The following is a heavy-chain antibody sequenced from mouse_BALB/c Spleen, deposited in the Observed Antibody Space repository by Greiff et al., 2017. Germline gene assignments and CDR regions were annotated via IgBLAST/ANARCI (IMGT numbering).Heavy chain of an antibody. Sequence: QVHVKHPGAELVKPGAPVKLSCKASGYTFTSYWMNWVKQRPGRGLEWIGRIDPSDSETHYNQKFKDKATLTVDKSSSTAYIQLSSLTSEDSAVYYCARGGYDAMDYWGQGTSVTVSS. CDR2: IDPSDSET. CDR3: ARGGYDAMDY. CDR1: GYTFTSYW. J-gene: IGHJ4*01. V-gene: IGHV1-69*02.